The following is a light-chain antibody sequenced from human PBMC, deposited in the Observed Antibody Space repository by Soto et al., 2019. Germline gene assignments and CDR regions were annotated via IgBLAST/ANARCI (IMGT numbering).Light chain of an antibody. Sequence: QSVLTQPASMSGSPGQSITISCTGTSSDIGRYNFVSWYQHHPGKAPKLLIHGVSSRPSGVSNRFSGSKSGNAAYLTISGLQADDEAEYDCSSYTSSITPYVFXTGTKVTVL. CDR1: SSDIGRYNF. CDR3: SSYTSSITPYV. CDR2: GVS. J-gene: IGLJ1*01. V-gene: IGLV2-14*01.